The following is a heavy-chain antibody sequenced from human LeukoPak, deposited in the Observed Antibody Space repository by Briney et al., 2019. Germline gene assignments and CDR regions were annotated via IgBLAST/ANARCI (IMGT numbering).Heavy chain of an antibody. CDR3: ASETNPGFDY. Sequence: SETLSLTCAVYGGSFSGYYWSWIRQPPGKGLEWIGEINHSGSTNYNPSLKSRVTISVDTPKDQFSLKLSSVTAADTAVYYCASETNPGFDYWGQGTLVTVSS. V-gene: IGHV4-34*01. CDR2: INHSGST. J-gene: IGHJ4*02. CDR1: GGSFSGYY. D-gene: IGHD4-17*01.